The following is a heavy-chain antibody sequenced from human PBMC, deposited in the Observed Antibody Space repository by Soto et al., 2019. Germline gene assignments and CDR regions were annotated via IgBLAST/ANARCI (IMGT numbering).Heavy chain of an antibody. Sequence: QVQLVQSGAEVKKPGASVKVSFKASGYTFTSYYIHWVRQAPGQGLEWMGIINPSGGSTRYAQKFQGRVTMTGDTSTSTVYMELSSLRSEDTAVYYCARVRDGYIPFYYGMDVWGQGTTVTVSS. CDR3: ARVRDGYIPFYYGMDV. J-gene: IGHJ6*02. CDR2: INPSGGST. CDR1: GYTFTSYY. D-gene: IGHD5-12*01. V-gene: IGHV1-46*01.